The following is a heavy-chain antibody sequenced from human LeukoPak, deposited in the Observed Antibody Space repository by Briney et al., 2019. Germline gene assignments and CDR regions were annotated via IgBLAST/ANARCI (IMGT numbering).Heavy chain of an antibody. CDR1: GGSISSSNYY. CDR3: ARRPYCSNGICYKRPFDY. J-gene: IGHJ4*02. D-gene: IGHD2-8*01. V-gene: IGHV4-39*07. CDR2: IYYSGST. Sequence: PSVTLSLTCIVSGGSISSSNYYWDWIRQPPGKGLEWIGSIYYSGSTYYNPSLKSRVTISVDTSKNQFSLKLSSVTAADTAVYYCARRPYCSNGICYKRPFDYWGQGTLVTVSS.